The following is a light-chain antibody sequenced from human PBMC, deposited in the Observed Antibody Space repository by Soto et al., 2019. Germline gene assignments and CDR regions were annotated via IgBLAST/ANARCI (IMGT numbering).Light chain of an antibody. CDR1: QSVSSSY. CDR2: GAS. Sequence: EIVLTQSPGTLSLSPGERATLSCRASQSVSSSYLAWFQQKPGQAPRLLICGASSRATGIPDRFSGSGSGTEFTLTISRLEPEDFAVYYCQQYGSSPYTFGQGTKLEIK. J-gene: IGKJ2*01. V-gene: IGKV3-20*01. CDR3: QQYGSSPYT.